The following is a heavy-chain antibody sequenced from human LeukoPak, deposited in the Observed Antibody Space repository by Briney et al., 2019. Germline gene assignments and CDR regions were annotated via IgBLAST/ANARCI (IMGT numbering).Heavy chain of an antibody. CDR2: IYYSGST. J-gene: IGHJ6*02. Sequence: SETLSLTCTVSGGSISSYYWSWLRQPPGKGLEGLGYIYYSGSTNYTPSLKSRVTISVDTSKNQFSLKLSSVTAADTAVYCCAREAATRYYYYGMDVWGQGTTVTVSS. V-gene: IGHV4-59*01. CDR1: GGSISSYY. CDR3: AREAATRYYYYGMDV. D-gene: IGHD2-15*01.